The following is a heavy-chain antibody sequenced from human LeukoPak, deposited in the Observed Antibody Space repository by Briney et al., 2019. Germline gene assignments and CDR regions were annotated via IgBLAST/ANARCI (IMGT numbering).Heavy chain of an antibody. CDR1: GYTFTGYY. V-gene: IGHV1-2*02. J-gene: IGHJ4*02. CDR3: ATDPVGGGGSYYDY. D-gene: IGHD1-26*01. Sequence: ASVKVSCKASGYTFTGYYMHWVRQAPGQGLEWMGWINPNSGGTNYAQKFQGRVTMTRDTSISTAYMELSRLRSDDTAVYYCATDPVGGGGSYYDYWGQGTLVTVSS. CDR2: INPNSGGT.